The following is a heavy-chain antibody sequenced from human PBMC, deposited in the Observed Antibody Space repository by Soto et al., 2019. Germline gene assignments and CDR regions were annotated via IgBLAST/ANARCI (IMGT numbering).Heavy chain of an antibody. CDR3: ARIRGYWYGLDV. D-gene: IGHD2-15*01. Sequence: SLRLSCAASGFPLSTYGMTWVRQAPGKGLEWVSAITGTGGNTYYVDSVKGRFTSSRDNSKNMLYLQVNSLRVEDTAVYYCARIRGYWYGLDVLGQGTTVTVSS. J-gene: IGHJ6*02. V-gene: IGHV3-23*01. CDR1: GFPLSTYG. CDR2: ITGTGGNT.